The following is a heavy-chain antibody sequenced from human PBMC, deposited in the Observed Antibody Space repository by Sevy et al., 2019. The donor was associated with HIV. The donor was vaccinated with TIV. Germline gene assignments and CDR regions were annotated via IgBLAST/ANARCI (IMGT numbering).Heavy chain of an antibody. CDR3: TRWSGSQSIFDS. Sequence: GGSLRLSCTASGFTFDDYCMSWVRQAPGKGLEWISFIKSKALGGTTGNAAFVEGRFTISRDDSKNVVYLQMNNLKTEDTALYYCTRWSGSQSIFDSWGQGTLVTVSS. V-gene: IGHV3-49*04. CDR1: GFTFDDYC. D-gene: IGHD1-26*01. CDR2: IKSKALGGTT. J-gene: IGHJ4*02.